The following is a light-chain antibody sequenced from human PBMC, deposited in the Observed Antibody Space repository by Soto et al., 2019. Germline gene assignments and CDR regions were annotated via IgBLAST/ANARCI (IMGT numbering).Light chain of an antibody. V-gene: IGLV2-23*01. J-gene: IGLJ1*01. Sequence: QSVLTQPASVSGSPGQSITVSCTVTSSDSGNYNLVSWYQQHPGKAPKLIIYEGNKRPSGVSNRFSGSKSGSTASLTISGLQAEDEAVYYCCSYAGRRIFYVFGTGTKVTLL. CDR1: SSDSGNYNL. CDR2: EGN. CDR3: CSYAGRRIFYV.